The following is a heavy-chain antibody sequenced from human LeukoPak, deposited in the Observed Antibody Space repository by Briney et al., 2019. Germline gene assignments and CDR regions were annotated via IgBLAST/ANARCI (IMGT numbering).Heavy chain of an antibody. D-gene: IGHD6-13*01. CDR3: ARSSRVAGGHYYFDY. J-gene: IGHJ4*02. V-gene: IGHV4-59*01. CDR1: GGSISSYY. Sequence: PSETLSLTCTVSGGSISSYYWSWIRQPPGKGLEWIGYIYYSGSTNYNPSLKSRVTISVDTPKNQFSLKLSSVTAADTAVYYCARSSRVAGGHYYFDYWGQGTLVTVSS. CDR2: IYYSGST.